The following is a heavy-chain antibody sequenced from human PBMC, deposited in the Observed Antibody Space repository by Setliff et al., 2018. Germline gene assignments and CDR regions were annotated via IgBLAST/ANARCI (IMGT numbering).Heavy chain of an antibody. J-gene: IGHJ3*02. CDR1: GYKFTDYW. CDR3: ARLGYSDAFDI. V-gene: IGHV5-51*01. D-gene: IGHD5-18*01. Sequence: GESLKISCKASGYKFTDYWIGWVRQMPGKGLEWMGIIYPGDSDTRYSPSFQGQVTMSADKSIRSAYLQWSSLKASDTAMYYCARLGYSDAFDIWGQGTMVTVSS. CDR2: IYPGDSDT.